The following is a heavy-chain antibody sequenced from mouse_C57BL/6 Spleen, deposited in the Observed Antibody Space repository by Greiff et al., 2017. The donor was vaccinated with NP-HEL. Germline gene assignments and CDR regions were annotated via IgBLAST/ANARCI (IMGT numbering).Heavy chain of an antibody. Sequence: EVKLMESGGGLVKPGGSLKLSCAASGFTFSDYGMHWVRQAPEKGLEWVAYISSGSSTIYYADTVKGRFTISRDNAKNTLFLQMTSLRSEDTAMYYCARTMVTTYYAMDYWGQGTSVTVSS. CDR2: ISSGSSTI. V-gene: IGHV5-17*01. J-gene: IGHJ4*01. CDR3: ARTMVTTYYAMDY. D-gene: IGHD2-2*01. CDR1: GFTFSDYG.